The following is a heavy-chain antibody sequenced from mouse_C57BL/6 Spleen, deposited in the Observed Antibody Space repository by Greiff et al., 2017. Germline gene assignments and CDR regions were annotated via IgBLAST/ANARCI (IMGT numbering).Heavy chain of an antibody. CDR1: GYAFTNYL. V-gene: IGHV1-54*01. CDR3: TRGYLDY. J-gene: IGHJ2*01. CDR2: INPGSGGS. Sequence: QVNVKQSGAELVRPGTSVKVSCKASGYAFTNYLIEWVKQRPGQGLEWIGVINPGSGGSNYNEKLKGKATLTAEKSSSTAYMQISSRPSEDSAVYYGTRGYLDYWGQGTTLTVSS.